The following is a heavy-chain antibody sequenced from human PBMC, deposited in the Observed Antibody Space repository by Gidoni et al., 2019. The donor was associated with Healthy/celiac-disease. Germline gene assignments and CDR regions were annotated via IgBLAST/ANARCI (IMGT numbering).Heavy chain of an antibody. CDR1: GFTFSSYG. CDR2: ISYDGSNK. J-gene: IGHJ4*02. CDR3: ANALDRVGSYAN. D-gene: IGHD3-10*01. V-gene: IGHV3-30*18. Sequence: QVQLVESGGGVVQPGRSLRLSCAASGFTFSSYGMHWVRQAPGKGLGWVAVISYDGSNKYYADSVKGRFTISRDNSKNTLYLQMNSLRAEDTAVYYCANALDRVGSYANWGQGTLVTVSS.